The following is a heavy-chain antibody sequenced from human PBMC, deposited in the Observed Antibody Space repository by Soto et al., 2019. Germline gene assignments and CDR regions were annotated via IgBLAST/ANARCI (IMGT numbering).Heavy chain of an antibody. D-gene: IGHD4-17*01. Sequence: QVQLQQWGAGLLKPSETLSLTCAVYGGSFSGYYWSWIRQPPGKGLEWIGEINHSGSTNYNPSLKRRVTISVDTSKNQFSLKLSSVSAADTAVYYCASPVEATVTTAGGFQHWGQGTLVTVSS. J-gene: IGHJ1*01. V-gene: IGHV4-34*01. CDR3: ASPVEATVTTAGGFQH. CDR1: GGSFSGYY. CDR2: INHSGST.